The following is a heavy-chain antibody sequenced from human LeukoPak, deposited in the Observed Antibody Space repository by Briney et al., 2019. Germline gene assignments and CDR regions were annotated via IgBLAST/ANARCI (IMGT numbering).Heavy chain of an antibody. CDR1: GGSINSGSYY. D-gene: IGHD2-2*02. CDR3: ARCTSTSCYNFDY. Sequence: SETLSLTCTVSGGSINSGSYYWNWIRQSAGKGLEWIGHIHTTGSTNCNPSLKSRVTTSLDTSKNQFSLKLNSVTAADTAVYYCARCTSTSCYNFDYWGQGPLVTVSS. V-gene: IGHV4-61*09. CDR2: IHTTGST. J-gene: IGHJ4*02.